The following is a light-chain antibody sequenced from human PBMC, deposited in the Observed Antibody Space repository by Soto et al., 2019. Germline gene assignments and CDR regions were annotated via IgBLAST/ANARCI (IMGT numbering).Light chain of an antibody. Sequence: QSALTQPASVSGSPGQSITISCTGTSSDVGGYNYVSWYQQHPGKAPKLMIYEVSNRPSGVSNRFSGSKSDNTASLTISGLQAEDEADCYCSSYTSSSTAVFGTGTKVTVL. CDR3: SSYTSSSTAV. V-gene: IGLV2-14*01. CDR2: EVS. CDR1: SSDVGGYNY. J-gene: IGLJ1*01.